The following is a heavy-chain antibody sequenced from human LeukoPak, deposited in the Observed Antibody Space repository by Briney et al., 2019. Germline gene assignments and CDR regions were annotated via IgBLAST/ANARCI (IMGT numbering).Heavy chain of an antibody. V-gene: IGHV3-7*01. Sequence: PGGSLRLSCAASGFTFSSYWMSWVRQAPGKGLEWVANIKQDGSEKYYVDSVKGRFTISRDNAKNSLYLQMNSLRAEDTAVYYCASCSGGSCRSDAFDIWGQGTMVTVSS. D-gene: IGHD2-15*01. J-gene: IGHJ3*02. CDR3: ASCSGGSCRSDAFDI. CDR1: GFTFSSYW. CDR2: IKQDGSEK.